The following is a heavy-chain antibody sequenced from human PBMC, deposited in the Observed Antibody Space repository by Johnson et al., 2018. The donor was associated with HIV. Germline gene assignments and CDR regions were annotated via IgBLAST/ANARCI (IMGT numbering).Heavy chain of an antibody. J-gene: IGHJ3*01. V-gene: IGHV3-74*02. D-gene: IGHD5-12*01. CDR2: VNNDGGDT. CDR3: AKGRGYDYDALDF. CDR1: GFTFSNYW. Sequence: VQLVESGGGVVPPGRSLRLSCAASGFTFSNYWMHWVRQAPGKGLVWVSRVNNDGGDTIYADSVKGRFTISRDKSKDTLYLQMSSLRAEDTAVYYCAKGRGYDYDALDFWGQGTMVTVSS.